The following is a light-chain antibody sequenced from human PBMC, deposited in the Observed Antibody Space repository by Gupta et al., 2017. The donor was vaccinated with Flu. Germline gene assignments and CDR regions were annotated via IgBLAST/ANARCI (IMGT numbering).Light chain of an antibody. CDR3: AAWDDSLNGWV. J-gene: IGLJ3*02. CDR2: SNN. CDR1: SSNIGSNT. V-gene: IGLV1-44*01. Sequence: QSVLTQPPSASGSPGQGVTITCSGSSSNIGSNTVNWYQQHPGAAPKPLIYSNNQRPSGVPDRFSGSKSGTSASLAISGLQAEDEADYYCAAWDDSLNGWVFGGGTKLTVL.